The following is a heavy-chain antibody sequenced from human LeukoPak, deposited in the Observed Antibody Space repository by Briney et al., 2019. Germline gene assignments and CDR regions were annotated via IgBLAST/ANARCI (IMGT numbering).Heavy chain of an antibody. CDR3: AFDI. CDR1: GYTFTGYY. J-gene: IGHJ3*02. D-gene: IGHD3-16*02. V-gene: IGHV1-2*02. Sequence: GASVKVSCKASGYTFTGYYMHWVRQAPGQGLEWMGWINPNSGGTNYAQKFQGRVTITEDTAVYYCARSPQTYDYVWGSYRLDAFDIWGQGTMVTVSS. CDR2: INPNSGGT.